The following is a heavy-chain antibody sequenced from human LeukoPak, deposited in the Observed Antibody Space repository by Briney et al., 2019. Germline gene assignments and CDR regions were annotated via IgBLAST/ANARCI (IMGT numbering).Heavy chain of an antibody. J-gene: IGHJ6*03. CDR3: ARDRYPENYYYYMDV. D-gene: IGHD1-14*01. Sequence: GGSLRLSCAASGFTFSSYEMNWVRQAPGKGLEWVSYISSSGSTIYYADSVKGRFTISRDNAKNSLYLQMNSLRAEDTAVYYSARDRYPENYYYYMDVWGKGTTVTVSS. CDR1: GFTFSSYE. V-gene: IGHV3-48*03. CDR2: ISSSGSTI.